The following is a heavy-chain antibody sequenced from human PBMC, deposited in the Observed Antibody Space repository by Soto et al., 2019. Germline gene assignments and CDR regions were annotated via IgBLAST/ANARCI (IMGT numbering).Heavy chain of an antibody. Sequence: GGSLRLSCAASGFTFSSYAMSWVRQAPGKGLEWVSAISGSGGSTYYADSVKGRFTISRDNSKNTLYLQMNSLRAEDTAVYYCAKALDDAAEEQIGTNWFDPWGQGTLVTVSS. V-gene: IGHV3-23*01. CDR3: AKALDDAAEEQIGTNWFDP. CDR2: ISGSGGST. CDR1: GFTFSSYA. D-gene: IGHD1-7*01. J-gene: IGHJ5*02.